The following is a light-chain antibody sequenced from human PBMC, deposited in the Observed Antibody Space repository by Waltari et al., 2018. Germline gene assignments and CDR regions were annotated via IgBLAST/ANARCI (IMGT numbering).Light chain of an antibody. CDR3: QQSSNNPAT. V-gene: IGKV1-9*01. CDR2: GAS. CDR1: EGISTY. Sequence: IQLTQSPSSLSASVGDKVTITCRASEGISTYLAWYQQQPGKAPKLLIYGASTLQSGVPSRFSGSGSGTDFTLTISSLQPGDFATYYCQQSSNNPATFGEGTKVQIK. J-gene: IGKJ4*01.